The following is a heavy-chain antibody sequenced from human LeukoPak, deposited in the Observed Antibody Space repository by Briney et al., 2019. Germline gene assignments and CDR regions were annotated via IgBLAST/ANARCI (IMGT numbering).Heavy chain of an antibody. Sequence: GGSLRLSCAASGFALSSHWMTWVRQVPGRGPEWVANVNRDGSETYYLDSVKGRFTISKDNAKNSLYLQMNSLRAEDTALFHCARNNGMDVWGQGATVIVSS. J-gene: IGHJ6*02. CDR1: GFALSSHW. CDR3: ARNNGMDV. CDR2: VNRDGSET. V-gene: IGHV3-7*03.